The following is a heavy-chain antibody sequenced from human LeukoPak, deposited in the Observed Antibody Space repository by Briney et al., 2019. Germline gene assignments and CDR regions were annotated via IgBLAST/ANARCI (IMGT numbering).Heavy chain of an antibody. CDR1: GFTFSSYG. J-gene: IGHJ3*02. D-gene: IGHD1-26*01. Sequence: GGSLRLSCAASGFTFSSYGMHWVRQAPGKGLEWVAFIRYDGSDKYYADSVKGRFTISRDNSKNTLYLQMNSLRAEDTAVYYCAKDVAVFREWEPDAFDIWGQGTMVTVSS. V-gene: IGHV3-30*02. CDR2: IRYDGSDK. CDR3: AKDVAVFREWEPDAFDI.